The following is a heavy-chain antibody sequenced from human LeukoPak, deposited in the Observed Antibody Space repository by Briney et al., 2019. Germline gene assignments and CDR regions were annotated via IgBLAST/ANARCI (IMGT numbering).Heavy chain of an antibody. V-gene: IGHV3-21*01. CDR3: AREERGDHLILRKDHYYYMEV. CDR1: GFTFSNYS. CDR2: IRSVSRYK. J-gene: IGHJ6*03. Sequence: GGSLRLSCAASGFTFSNYSMNWGRPAPREGLEWVSSIRSVSRYKYYADAVKGRFTISRDNAKNSLYLQMNSMRADDTAEYYCAREERGDHLILRKDHYYYMEVWGKGTTVTVSS. D-gene: IGHD2-8*01.